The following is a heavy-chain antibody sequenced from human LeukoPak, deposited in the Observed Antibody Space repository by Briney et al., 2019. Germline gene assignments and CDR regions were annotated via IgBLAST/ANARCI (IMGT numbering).Heavy chain of an antibody. CDR3: AHYGDYRFMYYFDY. CDR2: IYWNDDN. Sequence: SGPTLVKPTQTLTLTCTFSGFSLSTSGVGVGWIRQPPGKALEWLALIYWNDDNRYSPSLKSRLTITKDTSKNLVVLKMTNMDPVDTATYYCAHYGDYRFMYYFDYWGQGTLVTVSS. V-gene: IGHV2-5*01. J-gene: IGHJ4*02. CDR1: GFSLSTSGVG. D-gene: IGHD4-17*01.